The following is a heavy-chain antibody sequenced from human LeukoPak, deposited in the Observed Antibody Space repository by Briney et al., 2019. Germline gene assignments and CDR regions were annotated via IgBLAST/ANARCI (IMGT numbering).Heavy chain of an antibody. CDR2: VSSSGGGM. Sequence: GGSLRLSCAASGFTFSDYYMSWIRQAPGKGLEWVSYVSSSGGGMLYADPVKGRFTISRDNAKNSLSLQMSSLRAEDTAVYYCARDLYGSGGDAFDIWGQGTMVTVSS. CDR3: ARDLYGSGGDAFDI. J-gene: IGHJ3*02. D-gene: IGHD3-10*01. V-gene: IGHV3-11*04. CDR1: GFTFSDYY.